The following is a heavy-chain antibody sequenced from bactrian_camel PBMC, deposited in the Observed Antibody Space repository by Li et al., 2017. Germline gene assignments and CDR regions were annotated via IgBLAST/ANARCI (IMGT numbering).Heavy chain of an antibody. Sequence: HVQLVESGGGSVQTGGSLRLSCTVSGDTNNKHCIGWFRQAPGKEREGLVAQDTDGSTCYADSVTARFSITKDNSKNTLYLQMNSLKPEDTAMYYCAAVARAYCYTHITEYSYWGQGTQVTVS. D-gene: IGHD2*01. CDR1: GDTNNKHC. CDR2: QDTDGST. J-gene: IGHJ4*01. CDR3: AAVARAYCYTHITEYSY. V-gene: IGHV3-3*01.